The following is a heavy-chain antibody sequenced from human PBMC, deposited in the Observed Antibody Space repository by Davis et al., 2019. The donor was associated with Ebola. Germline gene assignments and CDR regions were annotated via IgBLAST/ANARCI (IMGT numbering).Heavy chain of an antibody. CDR1: RGTFGSYP. Sequence: SVTVSCKASRGTFGSYPIRWVRQAPGQGLEWMGGVIPMFGTSKYAQKFQDRVTITADESTNTAYMELSSLSSDDTAVYYCARGRPWLWVATPVRFDSWGLGTLVIVSS. CDR3: ARGRPWLWVATPVRFDS. D-gene: IGHD5-12*01. J-gene: IGHJ4*02. V-gene: IGHV1-69*13. CDR2: VIPMFGTS.